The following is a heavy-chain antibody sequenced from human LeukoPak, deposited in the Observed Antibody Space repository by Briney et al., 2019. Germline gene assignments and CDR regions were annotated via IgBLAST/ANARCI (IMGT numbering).Heavy chain of an antibody. J-gene: IGHJ4*02. Sequence: SETLSLTCTVSGGSISSGGYYWSWIRQHPGKGLEWIGYIYYSGSTYYNPSLKSRVTISVDTSKNQFSLKLSSVTAADTAVYYCARGQWHWPYYFDYWGRGTLVTVSS. V-gene: IGHV4-31*03. D-gene: IGHD6-19*01. CDR2: IYYSGST. CDR1: GGSISSGGYY. CDR3: ARGQWHWPYYFDY.